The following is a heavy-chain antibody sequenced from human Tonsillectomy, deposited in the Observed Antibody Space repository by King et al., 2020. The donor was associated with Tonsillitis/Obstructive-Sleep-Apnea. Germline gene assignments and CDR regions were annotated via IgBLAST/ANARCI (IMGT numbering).Heavy chain of an antibody. CDR2: IKQDGSEK. CDR1: GFTISSYW. V-gene: IGHV3-7*01. J-gene: IGHJ4*02. CDR3: ARGWGHGMWFYY. Sequence: VQLVESGGGLVQSGGSLRLSCAASGFTISSYWMSWVRQAPGQGLEWVANIKQDGSEKHYVDSVKGRFTISRDNAKNSLYLQLNSLRAEDTAVYYCARGWGHGMWFYYWGQGTLVTDSS. D-gene: IGHD3-16*01.